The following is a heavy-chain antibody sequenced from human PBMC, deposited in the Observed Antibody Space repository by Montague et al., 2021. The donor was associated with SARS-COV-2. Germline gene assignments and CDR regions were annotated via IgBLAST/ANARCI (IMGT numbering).Heavy chain of an antibody. CDR1: GGSISSYY. D-gene: IGHD1-1*01. J-gene: IGHJ5*02. CDR3: ARDGLERQWWMLGWFDP. Sequence: SETLSLTCTVSGGSISSYYWSWIRQPAGKGLEWIGRIYTSGSTNYNPSLKSRVTKSVDTSKNQFSLKLRSVTAADTAVYFCARDGLERQWWMLGWFDPWGQGTLVTVSS. CDR2: IYTSGST. V-gene: IGHV4-4*07.